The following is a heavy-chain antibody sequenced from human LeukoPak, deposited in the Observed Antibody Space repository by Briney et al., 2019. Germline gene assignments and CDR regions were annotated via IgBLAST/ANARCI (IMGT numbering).Heavy chain of an antibody. CDR1: GFTFSSYE. V-gene: IGHV3-48*03. CDR2: ISSSGSTI. J-gene: IGHJ6*04. D-gene: IGHD3-10*02. Sequence: PGGSLRLSCAASGFTFSSYEMNWVRKAQGKGLEWVSYISSSGSTIYYADSVKGRFTLSRHNAKNSLYLQMTSPRAEDTAVYYCAELGITMIGGVWGKGTTVTISS. CDR3: AELGITMIGGV.